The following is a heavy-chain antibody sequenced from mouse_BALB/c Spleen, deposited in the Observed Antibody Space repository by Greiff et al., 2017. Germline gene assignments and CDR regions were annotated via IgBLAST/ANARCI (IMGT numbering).Heavy chain of an antibody. V-gene: IGHV5-6-3*01. CDR1: GFTFSSYG. CDR2: INSNGGST. D-gene: IGHD2-14*01. Sequence: DVMLVESGGGLVQPGGSLKLSCAASGFTFSSYGMSWVRQTPDKRLELVATINSNGGSTYYPDSVKGRFTISRDNAKNTLYLQMSSLKSEDTAMYYCARDRYYRYGDGYAMDYWGQGTSVTVSS. J-gene: IGHJ4*01. CDR3: ARDRYYRYGDGYAMDY.